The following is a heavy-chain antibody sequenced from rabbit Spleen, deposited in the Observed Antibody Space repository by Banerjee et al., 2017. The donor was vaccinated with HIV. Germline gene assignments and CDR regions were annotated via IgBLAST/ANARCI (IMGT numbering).Heavy chain of an antibody. D-gene: IGHD1-1*01. Sequence: QEQLEESGGGLVKPGASLTLTCTASGVSFSFSSYMCWVRQAPGKGLEWIACIEVGNTGFTYFATWAKGRFTISKASSTTVTLQATRLTAADTATYFRARDTSSSFSSYGMDLWGPGTLVTVS. J-gene: IGHJ6*01. CDR2: IEVGNTGFT. V-gene: IGHV1S45*01. CDR1: GVSFSFSSY. CDR3: ARDTSSSFSSYGMDL.